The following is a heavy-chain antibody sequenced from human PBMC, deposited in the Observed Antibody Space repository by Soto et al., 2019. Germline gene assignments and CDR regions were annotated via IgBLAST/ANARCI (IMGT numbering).Heavy chain of an antibody. CDR3: ARDLGYDFWSGYQNWFDP. V-gene: IGHV3-21*01. CDR2: ISSSSSYI. J-gene: IGHJ5*02. D-gene: IGHD3-3*01. CDR1: GFTFSSYS. Sequence: EVQLVESGGGLVKPGGSLRLSCAASGFTFSSYSMNWVRQAPGKGLEWVSSISSSSSYIYDADSVKGRFTISRDNAKNSLYLQMNSLRAEDTAVYYCARDLGYDFWSGYQNWFDPWGQGTLVTVSS.